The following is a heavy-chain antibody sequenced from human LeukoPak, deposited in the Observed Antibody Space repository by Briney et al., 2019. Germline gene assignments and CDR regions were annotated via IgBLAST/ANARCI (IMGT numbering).Heavy chain of an antibody. V-gene: IGHV1-2*02. CDR1: GHSLTSYS. Sequence: ASVKVSCKAFGHSLTSYSMHWVRQAPGQGLEWMGWINPNSGGTNYAQKFQGRVTMTRDTSISTAYMELSRLRSDDTAVYYCARDPNSGSYWANFDYWGQGTLVTVSS. J-gene: IGHJ4*02. D-gene: IGHD1-26*01. CDR3: ARDPNSGSYWANFDY. CDR2: INPNSGGT.